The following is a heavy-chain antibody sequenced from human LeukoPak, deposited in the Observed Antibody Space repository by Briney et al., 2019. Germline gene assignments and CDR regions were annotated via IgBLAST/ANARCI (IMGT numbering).Heavy chain of an antibody. J-gene: IGHJ6*03. Sequence: ASVKVSCKASGYTFTHHGVTWVRQAPGQGLEWMGWISAYNGNTNYAQKLQGRVTMATDTSTSTAYMELRSLRSDDTAVYYCARMIAAVYYYMDVWGKGTTVTVSS. D-gene: IGHD6-13*01. V-gene: IGHV1-18*01. CDR1: GYTFTHHG. CDR3: ARMIAAVYYYMDV. CDR2: ISAYNGNT.